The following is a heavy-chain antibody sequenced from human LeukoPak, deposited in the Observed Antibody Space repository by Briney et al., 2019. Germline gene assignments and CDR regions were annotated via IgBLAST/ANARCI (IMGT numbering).Heavy chain of an antibody. J-gene: IGHJ4*02. CDR3: ARGYYYDSSGYGD. CDR1: GGSISSYY. D-gene: IGHD3-22*01. CDR2: IYYSGST. V-gene: IGHV4-59*01. Sequence: SETLSLTCTVSGGSISSYYWSWIRQPPGKGLEWIGYIYYSGSTNYNPSLKSRVTISVDTSKNQFSLKPSSVTAADTAVYYCARGYYYDSSGYGDWGQGTLVTVSS.